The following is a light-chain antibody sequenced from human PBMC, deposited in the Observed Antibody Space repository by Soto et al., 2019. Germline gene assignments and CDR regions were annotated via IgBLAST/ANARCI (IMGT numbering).Light chain of an antibody. J-gene: IGKJ5*01. Sequence: DIQLTQSPSFLSASVGDRVTITCRASQGISSYLAWYQQKPGKAPKLLIYAASTLQSGVPSRFSGSGSGTHFTLTISSLQPEDFATYYCQQLHGYPITFGQGTRLEIK. CDR1: QGISSY. CDR3: QQLHGYPIT. CDR2: AAS. V-gene: IGKV1-9*01.